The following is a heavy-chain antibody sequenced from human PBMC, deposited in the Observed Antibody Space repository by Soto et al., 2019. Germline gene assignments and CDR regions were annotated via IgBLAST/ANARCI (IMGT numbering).Heavy chain of an antibody. CDR2: ISSSSSYI. Sequence: GGSLRLSCAASGFTFSNAWINWVRQAPGKGLEWVSSISSSSSYIYYADSVKGRFTISRDNAKNSLYLQMNSLRAEDTAVYYCARDNRVRTTLNYYYYYMDFWGKGTTVIVSS. D-gene: IGHD3-3*01. V-gene: IGHV3-21*01. J-gene: IGHJ6*03. CDR1: GFTFSNAW. CDR3: ARDNRVRTTLNYYYYYMDF.